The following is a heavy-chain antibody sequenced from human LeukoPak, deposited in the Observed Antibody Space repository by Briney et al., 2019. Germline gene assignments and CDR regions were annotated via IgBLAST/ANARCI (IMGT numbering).Heavy chain of an antibody. CDR3: ARGDSSGYYIDY. Sequence: PGGSLRLSCAASGFTFSDYYMSRIRQAPGKGLEWVSYISSSSSYTNYADSVKGRFTISRDNAKNSLYLQMNSLRAEDTAVYYCARGDSSGYYIDYWGQGTLVTVSS. CDR2: ISSSSSYT. J-gene: IGHJ4*02. D-gene: IGHD3-22*01. CDR1: GFTFSDYY. V-gene: IGHV3-11*06.